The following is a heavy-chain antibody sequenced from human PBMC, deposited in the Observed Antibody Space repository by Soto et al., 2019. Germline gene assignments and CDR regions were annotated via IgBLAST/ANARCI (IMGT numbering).Heavy chain of an antibody. V-gene: IGHV3-7*01. CDR2: IKQDGSEK. D-gene: IGHD5-18*01. CDR3: AREVRGRGYPNWFDP. J-gene: IGHJ5*02. Sequence: GGSLRLSCAASGFTFSSYWMSWVRQAPGKGLEWVANIKQDGSEKYYVDSVKGRFSISRDNAQDSLYLQMNTLRVEDTAVYYCAREVRGRGYPNWFDPWGQGTLVTVSS. CDR1: GFTFSSYW.